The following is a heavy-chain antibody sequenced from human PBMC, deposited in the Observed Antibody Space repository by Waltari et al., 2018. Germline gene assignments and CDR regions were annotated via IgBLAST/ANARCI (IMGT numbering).Heavy chain of an antibody. Sequence: EVQLVETGGGLIQPGGSLRLSCAASGFSVSNNYMSWVRQAPGKGLEWVAVIYSGGTTYYADSVKGRFTIARDYAKNTLYLQMNSLRAEDTAVYYCARSSPDPITAAGHFDYWGQGTLVTVSS. V-gene: IGHV3-53*02. CDR2: IYSGGTT. CDR3: ARSSPDPITAAGHFDY. CDR1: GFSVSNNY. D-gene: IGHD6-13*01. J-gene: IGHJ4*02.